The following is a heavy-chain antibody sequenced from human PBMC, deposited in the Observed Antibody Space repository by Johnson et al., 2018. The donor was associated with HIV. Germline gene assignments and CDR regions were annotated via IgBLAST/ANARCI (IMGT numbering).Heavy chain of an antibody. CDR2: INSDGSST. CDR3: ARDLAAAGIFRGLSAFDS. V-gene: IGHV3-74*01. Sequence: VQLVESGGGLVQPGGSLRLSCSASGFTFSSYWMHWVRQAPGKGLVRVSRINSDGSSTSYADSVKGRFTISRDNAKDSLYLQMNSLRAEDTAVYYCARDLAAAGIFRGLSAFDSWGQGTVVTVSS. CDR1: GFTFSSYW. D-gene: IGHD6-13*01. J-gene: IGHJ3*02.